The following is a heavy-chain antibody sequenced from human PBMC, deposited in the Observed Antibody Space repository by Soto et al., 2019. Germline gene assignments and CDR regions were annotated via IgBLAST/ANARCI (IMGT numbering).Heavy chain of an antibody. CDR1: GFTVSLNY. V-gene: IGHV3-66*01. Sequence: GGSLRLSCAASGFTVSLNYMSWVRQAPGKGLEWVSVIYTGGSTYYADSVKGRFTISRDNSRNTLYLQMNSLRAEDTAVYYCAGGSNWHDAFDIWGQGTMVTVSS. J-gene: IGHJ3*02. CDR2: IYTGGST. D-gene: IGHD6-13*01. CDR3: AGGSNWHDAFDI.